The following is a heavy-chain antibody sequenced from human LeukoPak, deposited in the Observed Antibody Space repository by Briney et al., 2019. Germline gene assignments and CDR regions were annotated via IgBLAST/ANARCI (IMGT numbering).Heavy chain of an antibody. CDR1: GGSISSYY. CDR3: ARVEMATNGYFDY. Sequence: SETLSLTCTVSGGSISSYYRSWIRQPPGKGLEWIGYIYYSGSTNYNPSLKSRVTISVDTSKNQFSLKLSSVTAADTAVYYCARVEMATNGYFDYWGQGTLVTVSS. J-gene: IGHJ4*02. D-gene: IGHD5-24*01. CDR2: IYYSGST. V-gene: IGHV4-59*01.